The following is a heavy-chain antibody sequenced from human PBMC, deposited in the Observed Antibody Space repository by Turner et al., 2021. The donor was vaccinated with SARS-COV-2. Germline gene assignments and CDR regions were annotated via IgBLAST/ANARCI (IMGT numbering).Heavy chain of an antibody. Sequence: QVQLVESGGGVVQPGRSRRLSWAASGFTFSSYGMHGVRQAPGKGLEWVAIIWYDGSIKYYADSVKGRFTISRDNSKNTLYLQMNSLRAEDTAVYYCAREHPPSSWQTYYFDFWGQGTLVTVSS. CDR2: IWYDGSIK. CDR1: GFTFSSYG. V-gene: IGHV3-33*01. J-gene: IGHJ4*02. D-gene: IGHD6-13*01. CDR3: AREHPPSSWQTYYFDF.